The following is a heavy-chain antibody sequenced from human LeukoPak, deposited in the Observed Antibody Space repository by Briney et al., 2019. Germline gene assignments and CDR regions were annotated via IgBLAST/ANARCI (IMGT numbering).Heavy chain of an antibody. V-gene: IGHV3-64*01. J-gene: IGHJ4*02. Sequence: GGSLRLSCAASGFTLSSYSMHWVRQAPGTGLEYVSAISSNGGSTYYANSVKGRFTISRDNSKNTLYLQMGSLRAEDMAVYYCARGGYSSSWSPYYFDYWGQGTLVTVSS. CDR2: ISSNGGST. CDR3: ARGGYSSSWSPYYFDY. CDR1: GFTLSSYS. D-gene: IGHD6-6*01.